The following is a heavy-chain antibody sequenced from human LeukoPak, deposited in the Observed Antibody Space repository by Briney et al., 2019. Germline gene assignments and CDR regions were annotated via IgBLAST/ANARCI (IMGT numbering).Heavy chain of an antibody. CDR1: GGTFSSYA. J-gene: IGHJ5*02. CDR3: ARKWGYSSSSQP. V-gene: IGHV1-8*02. CDR2: MNPNSGNT. D-gene: IGHD6-13*01. Sequence: GASVKVSCKASGGTFSSYAISWVRQAPGQGLEWMGWMNPNSGNTGYAQKFQGRVTMTRNTSISTAYMELSSLRSEDTAVYYCARKWGYSSSSQPWGQGTLVTVSS.